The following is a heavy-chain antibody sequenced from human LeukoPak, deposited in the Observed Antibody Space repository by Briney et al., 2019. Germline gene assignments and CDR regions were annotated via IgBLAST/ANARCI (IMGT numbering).Heavy chain of an antibody. J-gene: IGHJ4*02. CDR1: GGSISSYY. Sequence: SETLSLTCTVSGGSISSYYWGWIRQPPGKGLEWIGYIYYSGSTNYNPSLKSRVTISVDTSKNQFSLKLSSVTAADTAVYYCARGSIFGVVNDYWGQGTLVTVSS. D-gene: IGHD3-3*01. CDR3: ARGSIFGVVNDY. CDR2: IYYSGST. V-gene: IGHV4-59*01.